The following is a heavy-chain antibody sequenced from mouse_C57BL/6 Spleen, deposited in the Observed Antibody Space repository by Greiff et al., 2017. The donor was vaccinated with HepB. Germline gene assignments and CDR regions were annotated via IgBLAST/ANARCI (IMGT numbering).Heavy chain of an antibody. CDR1: GYTFTSYW. CDR3: ARGDWDHNWYFDV. V-gene: IGHV1-50*01. CDR2: IDPSDSYT. D-gene: IGHD4-1*01. Sequence: VQLQQPGAELVKPGASVKLSCKASGYTFTSYWMQWVKQRPGQGLEWIGEIDPSDSYTNYNQKFKGKATLTVDTSSSTAYMQLSSLTSEDSAVYYCARGDWDHNWYFDVWGTGTTVTVSS. J-gene: IGHJ1*03.